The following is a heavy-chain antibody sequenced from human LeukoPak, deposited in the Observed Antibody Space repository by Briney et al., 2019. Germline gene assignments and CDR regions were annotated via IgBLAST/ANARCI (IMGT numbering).Heavy chain of an antibody. CDR3: AKQALVAGGFDY. J-gene: IGHJ4*02. V-gene: IGHV3-23*01. Sequence: GGSLRLSCAASGFTFSSYAMSWVRQAPGKGLEWVSYISSSGSTIYYADSVKGRFTISRDNSKNTLYLQMNSLRAEDTAVYYCAKQALVAGGFDYWGQGTLVTVSS. CDR1: GFTFSSYA. CDR2: ISSSGSTI. D-gene: IGHD6-19*01.